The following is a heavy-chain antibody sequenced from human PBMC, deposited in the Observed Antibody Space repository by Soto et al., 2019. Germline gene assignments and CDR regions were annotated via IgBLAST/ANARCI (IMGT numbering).Heavy chain of an antibody. CDR2: ISSSGSII. CDR1: GFTFSSYE. J-gene: IGHJ6*02. Sequence: GSLRLSCAASGFTFSSYEMNWVRQAPGKGLEWASYISSSGSIIYYADSVKGRFTISRDNAKNSLYLQMNSLRAEDTAVYYCARDAGYCSGGGCYGYYYGMDVWGQGTTVTVSS. V-gene: IGHV3-48*03. D-gene: IGHD2-15*01. CDR3: ARDAGYCSGGGCYGYYYGMDV.